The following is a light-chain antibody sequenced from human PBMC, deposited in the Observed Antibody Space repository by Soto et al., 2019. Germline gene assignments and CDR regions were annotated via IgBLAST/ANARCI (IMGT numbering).Light chain of an antibody. Sequence: DIQMTQSPSTLSASVGDRVTITCRASQSISGLLAWYHQKPGKAPKLLIYKASILESGVPSRFSGIGSGTEFSLTISILQLDDFATFYFKQYNNYGSWTFFQGTKVEIK. CDR2: KAS. J-gene: IGKJ1*01. CDR3: KQYNNYGSWT. V-gene: IGKV1-5*03. CDR1: QSISGL.